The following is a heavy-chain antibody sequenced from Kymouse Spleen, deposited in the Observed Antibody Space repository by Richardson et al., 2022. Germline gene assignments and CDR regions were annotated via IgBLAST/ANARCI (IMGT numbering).Heavy chain of an antibody. CDR3: ARDKIAAAGTGLENYYYYGMDV. V-gene: IGHV4-4*02. D-gene: IGHD6-13*01. J-gene: IGHJ6*02. CDR2: IYHSGST. Sequence: QVQLQESGPGLVKPSGTLSLTCAVSGGSISSSNWWSWVRQPPGKGLEWIGEIYHSGSTNYNPSLKSRVTISVDKSKNQFSLKLSSVTAADTAVYYCARDKIAAAGTGLENYYYYGMDVWGQGTTVTVSS. CDR1: GGSISSSNW.